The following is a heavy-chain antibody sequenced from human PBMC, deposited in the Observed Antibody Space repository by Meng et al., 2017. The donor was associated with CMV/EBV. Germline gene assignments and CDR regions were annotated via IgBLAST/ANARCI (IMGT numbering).Heavy chain of an antibody. J-gene: IGHJ6*02. Sequence: GGSLRLSCAASGFTFSSYEMNCVRQAPGKGLEWVSYISSSGSTIYYADSVKGRFTISRDNAKNSLYLQMNSLRAEDTAVYYCARVEQLVRYYYYYYGMDVWGQGTTVTVSS. CDR3: ARVEQLVRYYYYYYGMDV. V-gene: IGHV3-48*03. CDR2: ISSSGSTI. CDR1: GFTFSSYE. D-gene: IGHD6-6*01.